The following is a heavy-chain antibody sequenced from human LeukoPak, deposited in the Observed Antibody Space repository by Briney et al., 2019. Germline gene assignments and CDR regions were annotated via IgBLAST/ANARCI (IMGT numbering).Heavy chain of an antibody. CDR1: GFTFDDYG. CDR3: ARRYYYDSSGYSNYFDY. J-gene: IGHJ4*02. CDR2: INWNGGST. Sequence: GGSLRLSCAASGFTFDDYGMSWVRQAPGKGLEWASGINWNGGSTGYADSVKGRFTISRDNAKNSLYLQMNSLRAEDTALYYCARRYYYDSSGYSNYFDYWGQGTLVTVSS. D-gene: IGHD3-22*01. V-gene: IGHV3-20*04.